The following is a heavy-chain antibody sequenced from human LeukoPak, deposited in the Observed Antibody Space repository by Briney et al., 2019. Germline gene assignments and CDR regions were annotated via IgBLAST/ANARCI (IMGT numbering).Heavy chain of an antibody. CDR2: IYYSGST. Sequence: SETLSLTCTVSGGSISSYYWSWIRQPPGKGLEWIGYIYYSGSTNYNPFLKSRVTISVDTSKNQFSLKLSSVTAADTAVYYCARATGVGDAFDIWGQGTMVTVSS. CDR1: GGSISSYY. J-gene: IGHJ3*02. D-gene: IGHD1-14*01. CDR3: ARATGVGDAFDI. V-gene: IGHV4-59*01.